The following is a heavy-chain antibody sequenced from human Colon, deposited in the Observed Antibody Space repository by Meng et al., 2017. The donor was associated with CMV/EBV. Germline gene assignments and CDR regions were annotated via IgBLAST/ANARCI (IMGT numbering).Heavy chain of an antibody. V-gene: IGHV4-4*07. CDR3: ARDSDLSGLAY. CDR2: VYISGNT. Sequence: LRGSGPGGVKPSGTLSPCCWASGAAMTSCYGIWSRQPAGKGLDWIGCVYISGNTNYNPSLKSNVTMSMATSKNPLSLNIWSVTAADTAVYYCARDSDLSGLAYWGQGTLVTVSS. D-gene: IGHD3-10*01. J-gene: IGHJ4*02. CDR1: GAAMTSCY.